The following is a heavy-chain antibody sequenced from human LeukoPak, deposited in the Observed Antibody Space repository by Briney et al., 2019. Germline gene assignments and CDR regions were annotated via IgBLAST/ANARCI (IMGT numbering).Heavy chain of an antibody. V-gene: IGHV1-2*02. Sequence: ASVKVSCKASGYTFTGYYMHWVRQAPGQGLEWMRWINPNSGGTNYAQKFQGRVTMTRDTSISTAYMELSRLRSDDTAVYYCAREMSLTMVRGEDYYYYYMDVWGKGTKVTVSS. CDR1: GYTFTGYY. CDR2: INPNSGGT. D-gene: IGHD3-10*01. J-gene: IGHJ6*03. CDR3: AREMSLTMVRGEDYYYYYMDV.